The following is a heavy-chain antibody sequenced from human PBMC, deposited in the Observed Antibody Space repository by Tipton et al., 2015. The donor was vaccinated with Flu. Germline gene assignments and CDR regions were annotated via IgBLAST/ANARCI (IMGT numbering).Heavy chain of an antibody. Sequence: TLSLTCTVSGGSIHNSQWSWIRQPAGKGLEWIGRIHSFGNTEYSSSLRSRVTMSIDTSKNQFSLKLTSVTAADTAVYYCARGGHGDFDYWGQGMLVTVSS. D-gene: IGHD4-17*01. J-gene: IGHJ4*03. V-gene: IGHV4-4*07. CDR3: ARGGHGDFDY. CDR2: IHSFGNT. CDR1: GGSIHNSQ.